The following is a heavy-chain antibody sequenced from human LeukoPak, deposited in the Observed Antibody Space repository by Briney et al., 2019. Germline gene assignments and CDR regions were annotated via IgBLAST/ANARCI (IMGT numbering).Heavy chain of an antibody. CDR2: IRLDGSNK. V-gene: IGHV3-30*02. CDR3: AKPHFDY. Sequence: GGTLRLSCAASGFTFSSYGMHWVRQAPGKGLEWVAFIRLDGSNKYYADSVRGRFTISRDNSKNTLYLQMNSLRAEDTALYYCAKPHFDYWGQGTLVTVSS. CDR1: GFTFSSYG. J-gene: IGHJ4*02.